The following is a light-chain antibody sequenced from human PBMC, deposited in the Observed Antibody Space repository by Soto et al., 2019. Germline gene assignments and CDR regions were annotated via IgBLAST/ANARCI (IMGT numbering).Light chain of an antibody. V-gene: IGKV1-9*01. J-gene: IGKJ4*01. CDR1: HGISSS. CDR3: QQLKSFPLS. Sequence: IPLTQSPSSLSASVGDRVTITCRASHGISSSLAWYQQQPGKAPKLLIYAASTLQSGVPLRFSGSGSGTDFTLTISSLQPEDFATYYCQQLKSFPLSFGGGTTVEIK. CDR2: AAS.